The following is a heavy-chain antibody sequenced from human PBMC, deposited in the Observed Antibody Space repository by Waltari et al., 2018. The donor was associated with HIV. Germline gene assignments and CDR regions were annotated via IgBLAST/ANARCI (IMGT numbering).Heavy chain of an antibody. J-gene: IGHJ2*01. CDR3: SRLILGTTSRYFAA. CDR2: IYSAGNT. Sequence: QVQLQESGPGLVKPSATLSLVCSVSVGSIKNPAYYWAWVRQPPGKGFEWIGTIYSAGNTIYKTPYNSSLQSRITISPDTSKNHFSLRLASVTAADTAVYFCSRLILGTTSRYFAAWGRGTLVTVSS. D-gene: IGHD1-26*01. V-gene: IGHV4-39*02. CDR1: VGSIKNPAYY.